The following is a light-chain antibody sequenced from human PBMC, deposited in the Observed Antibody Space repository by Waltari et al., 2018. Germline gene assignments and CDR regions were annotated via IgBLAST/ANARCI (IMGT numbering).Light chain of an antibody. CDR3: QQYNTWYT. CDR2: GAS. J-gene: IGKJ2*01. CDR1: QSVSSN. Sequence: EIVMTQSPATLSVSPGERATLSCRAGQSVSSNLAWYQQKPGQAPRLLIYGASTRASGIPARFSGSGSGTEFTLTISSLESEDFAVYYCQQYNTWYTFGPGTKLEIK. V-gene: IGKV3-15*01.